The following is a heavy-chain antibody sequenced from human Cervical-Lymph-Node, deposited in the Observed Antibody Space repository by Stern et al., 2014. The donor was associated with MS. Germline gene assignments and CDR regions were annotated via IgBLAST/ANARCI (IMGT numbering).Heavy chain of an antibody. J-gene: IGHJ4*02. V-gene: IGHV3-30*04. CDR3: AKGGSGSYLD. CDR1: GFVFRSYE. CDR2: ISYDGRDK. Sequence: VQLEASGGGVVQPGRSLRLSCAASGFVFRSYELHWVRQAPGQGLEWVALISYDGRDKYYTDSVKGRFTVSRDNSNNTVDLEMNSLRLEDTAVYYCAKGGSGSYLDWGQGSLVTVSS. D-gene: IGHD1-26*01.